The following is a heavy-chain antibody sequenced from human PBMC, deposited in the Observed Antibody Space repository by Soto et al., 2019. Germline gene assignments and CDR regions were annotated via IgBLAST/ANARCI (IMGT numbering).Heavy chain of an antibody. CDR3: ARGRDNCSGGSCLYY. CDR2: INTYNGVT. J-gene: IGHJ4*02. Sequence: ASVKVSCKTSGYAFTSYSVTWVRQAPGQGLEWMGWINTYNGVTNYAQNLQGRVTITPDTSTSTVYMELRSLRSDDTAVYYCARGRDNCSGGSCLYYWGQGTLVTVSS. D-gene: IGHD2-15*01. V-gene: IGHV1-18*01. CDR1: GYAFTSYS.